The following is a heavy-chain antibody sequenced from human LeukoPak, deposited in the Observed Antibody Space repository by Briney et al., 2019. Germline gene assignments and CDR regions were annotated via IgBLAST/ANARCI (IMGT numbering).Heavy chain of an antibody. CDR1: GFTVSSNY. V-gene: IGHV3-53*01. D-gene: IGHD6-19*01. CDR2: IYSGGTT. J-gene: IGHJ4*02. Sequence: KPGGSLRLSCAASGFTVSSNYMSWVRQAPGKGLEWVSVIYSGGTTYYADSVKGRFTISRDNSKNTLYLQMNSLRAEDTAVYYCARDEGYSSGWYYDWFDYWGQGTLVTVSS. CDR3: ARDEGYSSGWYYDWFDY.